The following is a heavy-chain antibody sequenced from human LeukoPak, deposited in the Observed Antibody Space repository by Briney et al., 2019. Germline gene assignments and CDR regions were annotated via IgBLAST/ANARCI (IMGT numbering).Heavy chain of an antibody. J-gene: IGHJ4*02. CDR2: ISYDGSNK. CDR3: ARDGGGYDSSGPRFDY. CDR1: GFTFSSYA. V-gene: IGHV3-30-3*01. D-gene: IGHD3-22*01. Sequence: PGRSLRLSCAASGFTFSSYAMHWVRQAPGKGLEWVAVISYDGSNKYYADSVKDRFTISRDNSKNTLYLQMNSLRAEDTAVYYCARDGGGYDSSGPRFDYWGQGTLVTVSS.